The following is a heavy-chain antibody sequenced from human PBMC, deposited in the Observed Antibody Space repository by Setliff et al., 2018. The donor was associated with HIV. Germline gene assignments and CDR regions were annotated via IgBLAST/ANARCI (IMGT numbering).Heavy chain of an antibody. Sequence: ASVKVSCKASGDTLSDYYIHWVRQAPGQGLEWMGWINPDSGGTNYAQKFQGRVTMTRDTSLNTDYMEVRSLRSDDTAVYYCARGPDVRTGESAFDIWGQGTTVTVSS. J-gene: IGHJ3*02. CDR2: INPDSGGT. CDR3: ARGPDVRTGESAFDI. V-gene: IGHV1-2*02. CDR1: GDTLSDYY.